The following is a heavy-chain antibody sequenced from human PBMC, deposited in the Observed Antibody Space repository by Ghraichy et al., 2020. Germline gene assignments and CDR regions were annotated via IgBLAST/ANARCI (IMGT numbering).Heavy chain of an antibody. CDR3: ASPPALNLKIAYGDTLYGMDV. CDR1: GGSISSSSYY. V-gene: IGHV4-39*01. J-gene: IGHJ6*02. CDR2: IYYSGST. Sequence: GSLRLSCTVSGGSISSSSYYWGWIRQPPGKGLEWIGSIYYSGSTYYNPSLKSRVTISVDTSKNQFSLKLSSVTAADTAVYYCASPPALNLKIAYGDTLYGMDVWGQGTTVTVSS. D-gene: IGHD4-17*01.